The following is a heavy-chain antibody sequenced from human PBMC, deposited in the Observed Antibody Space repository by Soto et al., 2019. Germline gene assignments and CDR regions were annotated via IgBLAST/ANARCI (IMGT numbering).Heavy chain of an antibody. V-gene: IGHV3-33*01. CDR2: RWYDGSNK. D-gene: IGHD3-10*01. Sequence: QVQLVESGGGVVQPGRSLRLSCAASGFTFSSYAMHWVRQAPGKGLEWVAVRWYDGSNKYYADSVKGRFTISRDNSKNKRYLQMNSLRGEDTAVYHCARCHYSGSARTYGMDVWCQGTTVTVSS. J-gene: IGHJ6*02. CDR1: GFTFSSYA. CDR3: ARCHYSGSARTYGMDV.